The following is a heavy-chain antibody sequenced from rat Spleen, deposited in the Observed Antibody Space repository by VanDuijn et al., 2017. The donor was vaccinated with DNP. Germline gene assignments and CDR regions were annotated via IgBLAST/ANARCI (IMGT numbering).Heavy chain of an antibody. V-gene: IGHV5S23*01. Sequence: EVLLVESDGGLVQPGRSLKLSCAASGFTYSNYVMAWVRQAPTKGLEWVASISTGGGNTYYRDSVKGRFTISRDNAKSTLYLQMNGLRSEDTATYYCAKDIDGYYPFDYWDQGVMVTVSS. D-gene: IGHD1-12*03. CDR3: AKDIDGYYPFDY. CDR1: GFTYSNYV. J-gene: IGHJ2*01. CDR2: ISTGGGNT.